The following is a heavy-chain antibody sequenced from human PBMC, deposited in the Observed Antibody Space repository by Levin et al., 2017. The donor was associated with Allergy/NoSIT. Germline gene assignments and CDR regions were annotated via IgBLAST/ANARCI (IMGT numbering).Heavy chain of an antibody. CDR3: ARPLQNLMDV. J-gene: IGHJ6*02. D-gene: IGHD1-14*01. Sequence: GASVKVSCKASGYTFTGIYFHWVRQAPGQGLEWMGWMNGYNGAIKYAQKFQGRVTMTRDTTISTAYMELTGLMPDDTAVYYCARPLQNLMDVWGQGTTVTVSS. V-gene: IGHV1-2*02. CDR1: GYTFTGIY. CDR2: MNGYNGAI.